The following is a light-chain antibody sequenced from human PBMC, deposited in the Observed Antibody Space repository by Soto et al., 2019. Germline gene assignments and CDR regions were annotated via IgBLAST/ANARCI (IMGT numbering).Light chain of an antibody. V-gene: IGKV1-39*01. CDR1: QSINTY. CDR2: GAS. J-gene: IGKJ1*01. Sequence: DIQMTQSQSSLSASVGERVPITCRTSQSINTYLHWYQQKPAKPPQPLIYGASSVQSGVPLRFSASGSWTDDTLTITSLQPDDFATVYCQESYSCLCGTCGQGTKVEIK. CDR3: QESYSCLCGT.